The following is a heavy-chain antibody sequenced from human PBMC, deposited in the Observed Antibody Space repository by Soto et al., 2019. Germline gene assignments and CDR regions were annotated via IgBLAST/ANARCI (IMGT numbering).Heavy chain of an antibody. Sequence: GGSLRLSCAASGFTFASYAMSWVRQAPGKGLEWVSLISAPGVGSYYADSVKGRFAISRDNSKNTVYLEMNSLSAEDTAVYYCARESEDLTSNFDYWGQGTLVTVSS. V-gene: IGHV3-23*01. CDR3: ARESEDLTSNFDY. CDR2: ISAPGVGS. J-gene: IGHJ4*02. CDR1: GFTFASYA.